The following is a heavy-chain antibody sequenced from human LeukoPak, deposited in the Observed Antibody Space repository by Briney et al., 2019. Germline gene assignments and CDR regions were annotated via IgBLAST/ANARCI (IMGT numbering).Heavy chain of an antibody. D-gene: IGHD6-13*01. V-gene: IGHV4-59*01. CDR1: GVSISSYY. CDR2: IYYSGST. Sequence: PSETLSPTCTVSGVSISSYYWSWIRQPPGKGLEWIGYIYYSGSTNYNPSLKSRVPISVDTSKNQFSLKLSSVTAADTAVYYCARVDSINWYDSRGYFDYWGQGTLVTVSS. CDR3: ARVDSINWYDSRGYFDY. J-gene: IGHJ4*02.